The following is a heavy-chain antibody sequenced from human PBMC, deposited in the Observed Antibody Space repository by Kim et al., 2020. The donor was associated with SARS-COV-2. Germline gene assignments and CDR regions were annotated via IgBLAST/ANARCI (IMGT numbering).Heavy chain of an antibody. V-gene: IGHV3-33*05. Sequence: GGSLRLSCATSGFTLRVHGIHWVRQAPGRGVEWVAVSPYEGRNEKYADSVKGRFTISRDTSKNRLYLQMSSLRVEDTAVYYCARDGGSGWSPSYYFDNWGQGTLVTVSS. D-gene: IGHD6-19*01. CDR3: ARDGGSGWSPSYYFDN. J-gene: IGHJ4*02. CDR1: GFTLRVHG. CDR2: SPYEGRNE.